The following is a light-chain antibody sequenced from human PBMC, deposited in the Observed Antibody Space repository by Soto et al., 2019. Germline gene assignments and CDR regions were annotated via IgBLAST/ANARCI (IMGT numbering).Light chain of an antibody. V-gene: IGKV4-1*01. Sequence: DIVMTQSPDSLAVSLGERATLNCKSSQSVLYSSNNKSHLAWYQQKPGQPPKLLIYWASTRESGAPDRFSGSGSGTDFTLTISSLQAEDVAVYYCQQYYSTPRTFGQGTKVDIK. J-gene: IGKJ1*01. CDR2: WAS. CDR1: QSVLYSSNNKSH. CDR3: QQYYSTPRT.